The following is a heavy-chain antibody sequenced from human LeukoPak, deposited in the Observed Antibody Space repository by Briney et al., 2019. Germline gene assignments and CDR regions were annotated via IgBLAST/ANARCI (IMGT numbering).Heavy chain of an antibody. CDR1: GYTFTSYD. V-gene: IGHV1-8*01. CDR2: MNPNSGNT. D-gene: IGHD1-1*01. J-gene: IGHJ4*02. Sequence: ASVKVSCKASGYTFTSYDISWVRQATGQGLEWMGWMNPNSGNTGYAQKFQGRVTMTRNTSISTAYMELSSLRSEDTAVYYCATRVSGRYVTLNWNEEDFWGQGTLVTVSS. CDR3: ATRVSGRYVTLNWNEEDF.